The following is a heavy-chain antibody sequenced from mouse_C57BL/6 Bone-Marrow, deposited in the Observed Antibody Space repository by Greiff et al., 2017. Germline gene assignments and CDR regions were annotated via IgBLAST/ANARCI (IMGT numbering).Heavy chain of an antibody. Sequence: VQLQQSGAELVRPGTSVKMSCKASGYTFTNYWIGWAKQRPGHGLEWIGDIYPGGGYPNYNEKFKGKATLTADKSSSTAYMQFSSLTSEDSAIYYCARITTVVSFDYWGQGTTLTVSS. D-gene: IGHD1-1*01. V-gene: IGHV1-63*01. CDR2: IYPGGGYP. CDR3: ARITTVVSFDY. J-gene: IGHJ2*01. CDR1: GYTFTNYW.